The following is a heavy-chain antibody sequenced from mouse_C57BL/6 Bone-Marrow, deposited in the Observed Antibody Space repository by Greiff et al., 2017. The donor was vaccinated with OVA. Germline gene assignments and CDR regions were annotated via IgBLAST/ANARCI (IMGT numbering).Heavy chain of an antibody. CDR1: GYTFTSYT. V-gene: IGHV1-4*01. J-gene: IGHJ2*01. CDR3: TRGYYFDY. Sequence: VQLQQSGAELARPGASVKMSCKASGYTFTSYTIHWVKQRPGQGLEWIGYIDPTNDYTNYNQKFKGKATLTADKSSGTAYMQLSSLTSEDSAVYYCTRGYYFDYWGQGTTLTVSS. CDR2: IDPTNDYT.